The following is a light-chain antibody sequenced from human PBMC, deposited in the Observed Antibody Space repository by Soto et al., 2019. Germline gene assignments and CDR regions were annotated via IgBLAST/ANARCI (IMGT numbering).Light chain of an antibody. CDR1: QSLLYRDGSTY. CDR2: RIS. Sequence: DVVMTQSPLSLPVTLGQPASISCRSSQSLLYRDGSTYLNWFHQRPGQSPRRLISRISNRDSGVPDRFSGSGSGSDFTLKISGVEAEDVGVYYCMQGTHWPWTLGQGTKVEIK. V-gene: IGKV2-30*01. J-gene: IGKJ1*01. CDR3: MQGTHWPWT.